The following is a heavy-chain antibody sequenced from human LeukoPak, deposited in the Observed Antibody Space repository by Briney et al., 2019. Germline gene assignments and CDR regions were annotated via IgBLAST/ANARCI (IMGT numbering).Heavy chain of an antibody. V-gene: IGHV1-18*04. CDR1: GFPFTSYY. D-gene: IGHD3-3*02. CDR2: ISAYDSDT. J-gene: IGHJ4*02. CDR3: VRGDTARAFYHFAY. Sequence: WASVKVSCKASGFPFTSYYINWGRQAPGQGLEWMGWISAYDSDTNYAQSLQGRVTFTTDTSTTTAYMELRSLRSDDTAVYYCVRGDTARAFYHFAYWGQGTLVTVSS.